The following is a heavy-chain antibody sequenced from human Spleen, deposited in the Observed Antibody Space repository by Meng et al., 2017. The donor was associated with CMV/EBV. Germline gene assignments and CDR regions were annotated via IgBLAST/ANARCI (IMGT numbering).Heavy chain of an antibody. Sequence: ASVKVSCKASGYTFTAYYIHWGRQAPGQGLEWMDWINPNSADTHFAQKFHNRVTMTSDTSLTTAYMELRRLSSDDTAVYYCAREGYSGFDYWGQGTLVTVSS. CDR2: INPNSADT. V-gene: IGHV1-2*02. CDR1: GYTFTAYY. J-gene: IGHJ4*02. CDR3: AREGYSGFDY. D-gene: IGHD5-12*01.